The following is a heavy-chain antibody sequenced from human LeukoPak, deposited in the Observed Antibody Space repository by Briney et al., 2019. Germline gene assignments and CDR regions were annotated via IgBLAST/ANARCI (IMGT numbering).Heavy chain of an antibody. Sequence: SETLSLTCSVSGGSINNYYWSWIRQPPGKGLEWIGNIYYTGNTDYNRSLKSRVTISIDTSKNQFSLKLSSVTAADTALYYCARERVIATTYDAFDIWGQGTMVTVSS. J-gene: IGHJ3*02. V-gene: IGHV4-59*01. CDR2: IYYTGNT. CDR3: ARERVIATTYDAFDI. D-gene: IGHD2-15*01. CDR1: GGSINNYY.